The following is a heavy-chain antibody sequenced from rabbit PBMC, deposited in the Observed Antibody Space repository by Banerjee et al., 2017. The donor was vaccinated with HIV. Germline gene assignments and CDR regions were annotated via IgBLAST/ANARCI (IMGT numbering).Heavy chain of an antibody. D-gene: IGHD1-1*01. CDR2: IDPVFGST. CDR3: VRLAYASSSGYPWAFDP. J-gene: IGHJ2*01. CDR1: GFDFSSYG. V-gene: IGHV1S47*01. Sequence: QEQLVESGGGLVQPGGSLKLSCKASGFDFSSYGVSWVRQAPGKGLEWIGYIDPVFGSTYYASWVNGRFTISSHNAQNTLYLQLNSLTAADTATYFCVRLAYASSSGYPWAFDPWAQAPSSPS.